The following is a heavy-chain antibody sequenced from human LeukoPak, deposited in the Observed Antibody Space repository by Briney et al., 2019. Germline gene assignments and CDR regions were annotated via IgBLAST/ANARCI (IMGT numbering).Heavy chain of an antibody. CDR2: ISSSSSHI. CDR3: ARDQGGYGTFDY. D-gene: IGHD5-12*01. CDR1: GFTFTNYG. V-gene: IGHV3-21*06. Sequence: GGSLRLSCVASGFTFTNYGMNWVRQAPGKGLEWVSCISSSSSHIYYADSVKGQFTISRDNAKNSLYLQMNSLRVDDTAVYYCARDQGGYGTFDYWGQGSLVTVSS. J-gene: IGHJ4*02.